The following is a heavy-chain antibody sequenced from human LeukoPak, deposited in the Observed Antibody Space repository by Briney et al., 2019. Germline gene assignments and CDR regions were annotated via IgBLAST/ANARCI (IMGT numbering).Heavy chain of an antibody. CDR3: ATQYYYGSGSYYNSDV. V-gene: IGHV4-39*01. CDR1: GGSISSSSYY. Sequence: PSGTLSLTCTVSGGSISSSSYYWGWIRQPPGKGLEWIGSIYYSGSTYYNPSLKSRVTISVDTSKNQFSLKLSSVTAADTAVYYCATQYYYGSGSYYNSDVWGKGTTVTVSS. J-gene: IGHJ6*04. CDR2: IYYSGST. D-gene: IGHD3-10*01.